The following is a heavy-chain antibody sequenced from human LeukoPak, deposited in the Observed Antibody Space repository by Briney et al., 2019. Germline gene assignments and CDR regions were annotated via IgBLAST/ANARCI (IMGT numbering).Heavy chain of an antibody. Sequence: ASVKVSCKASGYTFTSYGISWVRQAPGQGLEWMGWISAYNGNTNYAQKLQGRVTMTTDTSTSTAYMELRSLRPDDTAVYYCASAPYDILTGYNYGMDVWGKGTTVTVSS. CDR2: ISAYNGNT. J-gene: IGHJ6*04. V-gene: IGHV1-18*04. CDR3: ASAPYDILTGYNYGMDV. D-gene: IGHD3-9*01. CDR1: GYTFTSYG.